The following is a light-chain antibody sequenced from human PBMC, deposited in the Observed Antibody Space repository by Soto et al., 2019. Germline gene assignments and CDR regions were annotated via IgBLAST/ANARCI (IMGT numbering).Light chain of an antibody. CDR1: SSNIGSNY. V-gene: IGLV1-47*01. CDR3: AAWDAIVV. CDR2: RNN. Sequence: QSVLTQPTSASGTPGQRVTISCSGSSSNIGSNYVYWYQQLPGTAPKLLIYRNNQRPSGVPDRFSGSKSGTSASLAISGLRSEDEADYYCAAWDAIVVFGGGTKLTVL. J-gene: IGLJ2*01.